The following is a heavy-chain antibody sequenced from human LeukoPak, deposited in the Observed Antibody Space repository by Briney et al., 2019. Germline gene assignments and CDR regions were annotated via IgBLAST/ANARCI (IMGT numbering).Heavy chain of an antibody. J-gene: IGHJ4*02. D-gene: IGHD6-19*01. V-gene: IGHV1-18*01. Sequence: ASVKVSCKASGYIFNKYGVSWVRQAPGQGLEWLAWISCYNGDTNYAQKFQGRVTVTTDTSTSTVFVELRNLSTDDTAVYYCARDPSNTSGRNLFFDYWGQGTLVTVSS. CDR3: ARDPSNTSGRNLFFDY. CDR1: GYIFNKYG. CDR2: ISCYNGDT.